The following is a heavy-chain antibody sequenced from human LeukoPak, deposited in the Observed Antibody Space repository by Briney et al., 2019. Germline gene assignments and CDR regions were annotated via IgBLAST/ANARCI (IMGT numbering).Heavy chain of an antibody. J-gene: IGHJ6*02. V-gene: IGHV1-2*02. CDR2: IYPNSGGT. Sequence: ASVKVSRKASGYTFTGYYMGWVRQAPGQGLGWMGWIYPNSGGTKYAQKFQGRVTMPRDTYISTAYMEPSRLRSDDTAVYYCARDYSTDEDVWGQGTTVTVSS. CDR1: GYTFTGYY. CDR3: ARDYSTDEDV. D-gene: IGHD4-11*01.